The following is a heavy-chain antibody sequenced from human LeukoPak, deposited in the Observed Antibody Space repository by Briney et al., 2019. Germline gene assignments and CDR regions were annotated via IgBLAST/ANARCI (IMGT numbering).Heavy chain of an antibody. Sequence: PSETLSLTCTVSGGSISIYYWNWIRQPPGKGLEWIGSIYNSGSTDYNPSLKSRVTISADTSKNQFSLKLRSVTAADTAVYYCTRARELGFWGQGTLVTVSS. CDR2: IYNSGST. D-gene: IGHD1-26*01. J-gene: IGHJ4*02. CDR1: GGSISIYY. V-gene: IGHV4-59*01. CDR3: TRARELGF.